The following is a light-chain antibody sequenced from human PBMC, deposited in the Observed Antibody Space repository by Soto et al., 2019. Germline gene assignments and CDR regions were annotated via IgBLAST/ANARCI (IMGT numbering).Light chain of an antibody. CDR3: QQYNSFSPP. V-gene: IGKV1-5*01. J-gene: IGKJ1*01. CDR1: QSVSRW. Sequence: DIQMTQSPSTLSASVGDTVTLTCRASQSVSRWLAWYQQKPGKAPRLLIYGASTLESGVPSRFSGSGSGTKVTLPTPTLHPVFFETFSSQQYNSFSPPSAPGT. CDR2: GAS.